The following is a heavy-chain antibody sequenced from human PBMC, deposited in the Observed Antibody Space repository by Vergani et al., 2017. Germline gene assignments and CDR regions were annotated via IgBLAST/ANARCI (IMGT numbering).Heavy chain of an antibody. J-gene: IGHJ4*02. CDR1: GFTFSSYA. V-gene: IGHV3-23*01. CDR3: AKKGGVAMAGFFDY. D-gene: IGHD5-24*01. CDR2: ISGIDRSI. Sequence: EVQLLESGGGLVQPGGSLRLSCAASGFTFSSYAMSWVRQAPGKGVEWVSAISGIDRSIYYADSVKGRFTISRDNSKNTLYLQMNSLRAEDTAVYYCAKKGGVAMAGFFDYWGQGTLVTVSS.